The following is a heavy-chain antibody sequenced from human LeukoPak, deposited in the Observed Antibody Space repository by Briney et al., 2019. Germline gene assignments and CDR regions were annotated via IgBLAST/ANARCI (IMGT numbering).Heavy chain of an antibody. CDR3: AREPYCGADCYYGFDY. V-gene: IGHV4-59*01. CDR2: IYDSGST. D-gene: IGHD2-21*02. Sequence: SETLSRTCTVSGGSMNSYYWSWLRQPPGKGLEWIGYIYDSGSTSYNPSLNSRFTISVDTSRTQFSLKLSSVTAADTAVYHCAREPYCGADCYYGFDYWGQGILVTVSS. CDR1: GGSMNSYY. J-gene: IGHJ4*02.